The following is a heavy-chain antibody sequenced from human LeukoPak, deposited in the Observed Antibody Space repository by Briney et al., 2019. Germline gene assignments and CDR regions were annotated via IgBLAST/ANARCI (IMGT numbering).Heavy chain of an antibody. CDR1: GDSVSSNSAA. Sequence: SQTLSLTCAISGDSVSSNSAAWNWIRQSPSRGLEWLGRTYYRSKWYNDYAVSVKSRITINPDTSKNQFSLQLNSVTPEDTAVYYCARYYDFWSGTPTNWFDPWGQGTLVTVSS. V-gene: IGHV6-1*01. CDR2: TYYRSKWYN. CDR3: ARYYDFWSGTPTNWFDP. J-gene: IGHJ5*02. D-gene: IGHD3-3*01.